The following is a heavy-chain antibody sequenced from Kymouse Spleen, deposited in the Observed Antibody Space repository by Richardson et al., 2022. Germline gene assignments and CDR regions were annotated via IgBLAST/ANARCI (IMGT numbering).Heavy chain of an antibody. D-gene: IGHD1-7*01. V-gene: IGHV3-53*01. Sequence: EVQLVESGGGLIQPGGSLRLSCAASGFTVSSNYMSWVRQAPGKGLEWVSVIYSGGSTYYADSVKGRFTISRDNSKNTLYLQMNSLRAEDTAVYYCARGNYEDYYGMDVWGQGTTVTVSS. J-gene: IGHJ6*02. CDR2: IYSGGST. CDR3: ARGNYEDYYGMDV. CDR1: GFTVSSNY.